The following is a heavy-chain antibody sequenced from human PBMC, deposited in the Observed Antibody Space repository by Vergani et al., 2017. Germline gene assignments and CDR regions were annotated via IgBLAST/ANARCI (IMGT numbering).Heavy chain of an antibody. Sequence: QVQLQESGPGLVKPSQTLSLTCAVSGGSINSSPYCWNWIRQPAGKGLEWIGRVFASGNTNYNPSFKSRVTISVDTSNNQFSLKLNSVTAADTVVYFCARSSYFDILTGRDAVDIWGQGTMVTVSS. V-gene: IGHV4-61*02. CDR2: VFASGNT. CDR3: ARSSYFDILTGRDAVDI. CDR1: GGSINSSPYC. D-gene: IGHD3-9*01. J-gene: IGHJ3*02.